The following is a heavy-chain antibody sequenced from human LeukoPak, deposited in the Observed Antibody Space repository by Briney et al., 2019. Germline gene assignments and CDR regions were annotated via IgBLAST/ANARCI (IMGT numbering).Heavy chain of an antibody. V-gene: IGHV3-23*01. CDR2: ISGGGGST. Sequence: GGSLRLSCAASGFTFSSYAMSWVRQAPGKGLEWVSVISGGGGSTYYADSVKGRFTTSRDNSKNTLYLQMNSLRAEDTAVYYCAKCITAPGTCYFDYWGQGTLVTVSS. CDR3: AKCITAPGTCYFDY. D-gene: IGHD6-13*01. J-gene: IGHJ4*02. CDR1: GFTFSSYA.